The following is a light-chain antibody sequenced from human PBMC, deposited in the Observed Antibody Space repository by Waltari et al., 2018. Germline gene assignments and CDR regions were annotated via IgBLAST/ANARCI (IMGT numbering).Light chain of an antibody. V-gene: IGLV5-45*03. CDR3: MIWHSSAWV. J-gene: IGLJ3*02. CDR1: SGINVGSYM. Sequence: QAVLTQPSSLSASPGVSASLTCTLRSGINVGSYMIYWYQQKPGSPPQYPLKYNADSENQQGSRVPSRFSGAKDASADAGILLISGLQSEDEADYYCMIWHSSAWVFGGGTKLTVL. CDR2: YNADSEN.